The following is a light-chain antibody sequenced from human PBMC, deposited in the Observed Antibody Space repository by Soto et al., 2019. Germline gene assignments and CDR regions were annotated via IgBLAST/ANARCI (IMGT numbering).Light chain of an antibody. CDR3: AAWDDSLSGPV. Sequence: QSVLTQPPSASGTPGQRVTISCSGSSSNIGSNYGYWYQQLPGTAPKLLIYRNNQRPSGVPDRFSGSKSGTSASLAISGLRYEDEADYYCAAWDDSLSGPVFGGGTKVTVL. J-gene: IGLJ2*01. V-gene: IGLV1-47*01. CDR1: SSNIGSNY. CDR2: RNN.